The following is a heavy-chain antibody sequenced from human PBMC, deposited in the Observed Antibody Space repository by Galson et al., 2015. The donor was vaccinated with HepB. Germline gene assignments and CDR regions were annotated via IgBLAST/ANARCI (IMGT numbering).Heavy chain of an antibody. V-gene: IGHV3-23*01. CDR3: GKDLWLAPPDY. CDR2: VSGDGFGT. D-gene: IGHD6-19*01. Sequence: SLRLSCAASGFTFSNYAMTWVRQAPGKGLEWVSAVSGDGFGTYYADSVKGRFTISRDNSKNTLYLQMNSLRAEDTAVYYCGKDLWLAPPDYWGQGTQVIVSS. CDR1: GFTFSNYA. J-gene: IGHJ4*02.